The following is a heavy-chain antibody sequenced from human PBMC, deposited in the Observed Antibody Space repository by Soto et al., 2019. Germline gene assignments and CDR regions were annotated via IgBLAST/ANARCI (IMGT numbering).Heavy chain of an antibody. CDR1: GGTFRTSA. D-gene: IGHD3-3*02. CDR2: IMPIFRTP. V-gene: IGHV1-69*12. Sequence: QVQLEQSGAKVKKPGSSVKVSCKASGGTFRTSAISWVRQAPGQGLEWMGGIMPIFRTPDYAQKFQGRVIITADEFTGTAYMELSGLRSDDTAVYYCARDKDRPQLGGNYYYILDVWGQGTTITVSS. J-gene: IGHJ6*02. CDR3: ARDKDRPQLGGNYYYILDV.